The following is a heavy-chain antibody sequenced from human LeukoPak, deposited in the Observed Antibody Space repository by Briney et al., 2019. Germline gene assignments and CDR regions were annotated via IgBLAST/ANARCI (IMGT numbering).Heavy chain of an antibody. J-gene: IGHJ4*02. CDR2: INPNSGGT. V-gene: IGHV1-2*02. CDR1: GYTFTGYY. Sequence: ASVKVSCKASGYTFTGYYMHWVRQAPGQGLEWMGWINPNSGGTNYAQKFQGRVTMTRDTSISTAYMELSRLRSDDTAVYYCARDVQYSSSWPDYWGQGTLVTVSS. D-gene: IGHD6-13*01. CDR3: ARDVQYSSSWPDY.